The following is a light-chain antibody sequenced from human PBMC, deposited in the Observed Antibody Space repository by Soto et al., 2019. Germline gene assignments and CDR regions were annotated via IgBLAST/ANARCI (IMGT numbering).Light chain of an antibody. V-gene: IGLV2-14*01. CDR1: SSDVGGYNY. CDR2: EVT. CDR3: LSFTSSFTYI. Sequence: QSVLTQPASVSGSPGQSITISCTGTSSDVGGYNYVSWYQHHPGKAPKLMIHEVTNRPSGVSIRFSGSKSGTTASLTISGLQAEDEADYYCLSFTSSFTYIFGTGTKVTVL. J-gene: IGLJ1*01.